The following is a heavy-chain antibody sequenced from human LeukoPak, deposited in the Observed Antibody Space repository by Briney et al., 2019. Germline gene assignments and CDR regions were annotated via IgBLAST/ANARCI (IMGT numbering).Heavy chain of an antibody. V-gene: IGHV3-9*01. CDR1: GFTFDDYA. Sequence: GGSLRLSCAASGFTFDDYAMHWVRQAPGKGLEWVSSISWNSGSIGYADSVKGRFTISSDNAKNSLYVQMNSLRAEDTAVYYCARDLSTVSLRRSYYMDVWGKGTTVTISS. J-gene: IGHJ6*03. D-gene: IGHD3-3*01. CDR3: ARDLSTVSLRRSYYMDV. CDR2: ISWNSGSI.